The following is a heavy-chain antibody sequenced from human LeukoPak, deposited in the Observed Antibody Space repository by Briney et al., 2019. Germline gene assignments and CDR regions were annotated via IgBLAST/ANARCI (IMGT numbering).Heavy chain of an antibody. V-gene: IGHV4-59*01. CDR1: GGSISSYY. Sequence: SETLSLTCTVSGGSISSYYWSWIRQPPGRGLEWIGYTSYSGGTDYNPSLRSRVTFSVATSKTQVSLKLSSLTAADTAVYYCGRRTSYDTLTGYTYWYFDLWGRGTLVTVSS. CDR2: TSYSGGT. CDR3: GRRTSYDTLTGYTYWYFDL. J-gene: IGHJ2*01. D-gene: IGHD3-9*01.